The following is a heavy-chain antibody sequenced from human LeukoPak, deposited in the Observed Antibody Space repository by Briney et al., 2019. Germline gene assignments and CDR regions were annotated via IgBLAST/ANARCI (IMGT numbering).Heavy chain of an antibody. Sequence: PGRSLRLSCAASGFTFSTYVMHWVRQAPGKGLQWVAVTLFDGSNKYYSDSVKGRFIISRDNSKNTLYLQMNSLTAEDTAVYYCARVVAGSVYKNGMDVWGQGTTVTVSS. V-gene: IGHV3-30*01. CDR1: GFTFSTYV. CDR3: ARVVAGSVYKNGMDV. J-gene: IGHJ6*02. CDR2: TLFDGSNK. D-gene: IGHD6-19*01.